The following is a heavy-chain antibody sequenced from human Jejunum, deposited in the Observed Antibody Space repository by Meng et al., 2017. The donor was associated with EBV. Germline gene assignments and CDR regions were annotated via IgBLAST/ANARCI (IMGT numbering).Heavy chain of an antibody. CDR2: IDPNTGNK. CDR1: GYLFTGYY. V-gene: IGHV1-2*06. D-gene: IGHD2-2*01. Sequence: QVQPVRAGDEVKKPGASVSVSCQASGYLFTGYYIQWVRQAPGQGREWMGRIDPNTGNKNYAQKFQGRVTMTRATSNGTAFMELSRLTSDDTAVYDFARDHSSSFYGANIWGQGTLVTVSS. CDR3: ARDHSSSFYGANI. J-gene: IGHJ4*02.